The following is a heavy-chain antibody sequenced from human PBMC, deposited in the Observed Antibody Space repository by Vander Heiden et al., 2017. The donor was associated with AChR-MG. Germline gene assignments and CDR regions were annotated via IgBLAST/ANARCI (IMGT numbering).Heavy chain of an antibody. V-gene: IGHV4-34*01. J-gene: IGHJ4*02. Sequence: QVQLQQWGAGLLKPSETLSLTCAVYGGSFSGYYWSWIRQPPGKGLEWSGEINHSGSTNYNPSLKSRVTISVDTSKNQFSLKLSSVTAADTAVYYCARGKTYYDFWSGYSTQYYFDYWGQGTLVTVSS. CDR2: INHSGST. D-gene: IGHD3-3*01. CDR3: ARGKTYYDFWSGYSTQYYFDY. CDR1: GGSFSGYY.